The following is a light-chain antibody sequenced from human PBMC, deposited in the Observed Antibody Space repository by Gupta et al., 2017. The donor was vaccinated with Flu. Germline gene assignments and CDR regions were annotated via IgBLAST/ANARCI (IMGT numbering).Light chain of an antibody. J-gene: IGKJ2*01. CDR3: RQALLTPFT. CDR2: FAS. V-gene: IGKV2-28*01. CDR1: QSLLHSNGYNY. Sequence: DIVITQSPLSLPVTPGEPASSSCRSGQSLLHSNGYNYLHWYLQKPGRSPQLLLSFASNRAPAVPVRFSGSGSGTDFTLKISRMEAEDVGVYYCRQALLTPFTFGQGTKLQIK.